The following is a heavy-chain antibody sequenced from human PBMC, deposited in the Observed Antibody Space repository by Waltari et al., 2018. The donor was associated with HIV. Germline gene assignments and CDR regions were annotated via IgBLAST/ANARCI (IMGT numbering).Heavy chain of an antibody. Sequence: EVQLVESGGGLVKPGASLRLSCVVPGFTFNTFTMEWVGQAPGKGLEWFSYMSSTSSFISYADSVKGRFTISRDNAKNSLYLQINNLSAEDTAVYYCASEDFWGGPHNWGQGTLVTVSS. V-gene: IGHV3-21*02. D-gene: IGHD3-3*01. CDR3: ASEDFWGGPHN. CDR1: GFTFNTFT. CDR2: MSSTSSFI. J-gene: IGHJ4*02.